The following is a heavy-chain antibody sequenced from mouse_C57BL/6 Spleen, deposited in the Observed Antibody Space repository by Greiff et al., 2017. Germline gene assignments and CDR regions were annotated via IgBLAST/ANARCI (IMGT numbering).Heavy chain of an antibody. CDR3: ARSRYAGYFDV. Sequence: QVQLKESGAELVRPGTSVKVSCKASGYAFTNYLIEWVKQRPGQGLEWIGVINPGSGGTNYNEKFKGKATLTADKSSSTAYMQLSSLTSEDSAVYFCARSRYAGYFDVWGTGTTVTVSS. V-gene: IGHV1-54*01. D-gene: IGHD2-14*01. J-gene: IGHJ1*03. CDR1: GYAFTNYL. CDR2: INPGSGGT.